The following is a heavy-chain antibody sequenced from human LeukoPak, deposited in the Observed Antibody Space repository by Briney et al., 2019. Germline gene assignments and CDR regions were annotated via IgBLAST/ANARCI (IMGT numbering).Heavy chain of an antibody. J-gene: IGHJ6*02. Sequence: ASVKVSCKTSGGTFSSSAITWVRQAPGQGLEWMGRIIPVLNITTYAQKFQGSVTITADTSTSTVYMELSSLRSKETAVYYCARDQGLTAPPPYGLDVWGQGTTVIVSS. CDR3: ARDQGLTAPPPYGLDV. D-gene: IGHD5-18*01. V-gene: IGHV1-69*04. CDR2: IIPVLNIT. CDR1: GGTFSSSA.